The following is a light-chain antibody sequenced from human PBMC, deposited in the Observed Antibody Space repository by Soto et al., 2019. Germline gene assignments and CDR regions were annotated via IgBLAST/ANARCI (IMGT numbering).Light chain of an antibody. CDR2: GSS. CDR3: QSYKSWPH. Sequence: DIVMTQSPATLSVSPGNRAALSCRASQSVGTNLAWYQHKPGQSPRLLIYGSSSRATGIPVRFSGSWSGTEFTLIISSLPSDDFAVYYCQSYKSWPHFGQGTKVEIK. J-gene: IGKJ1*01. CDR1: QSVGTN. V-gene: IGKV3-15*01.